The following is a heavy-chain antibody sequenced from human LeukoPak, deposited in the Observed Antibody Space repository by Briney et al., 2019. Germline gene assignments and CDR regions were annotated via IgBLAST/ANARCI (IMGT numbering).Heavy chain of an antibody. CDR2: ISYDGSNK. CDR3: AKGLQLWAPIDY. J-gene: IGHJ4*02. V-gene: IGHV3-30*18. D-gene: IGHD5-18*01. CDR1: GFTFSSYG. Sequence: PGRSLRLSRAASGFTFSSYGMHWVRQAPGKGLEWVAVISYDGSNKFYADSVKGRFTFSRDNSKNTLYLQMNSLRAEDTAVYYCAKGLQLWAPIDYWGQGTLVTVSS.